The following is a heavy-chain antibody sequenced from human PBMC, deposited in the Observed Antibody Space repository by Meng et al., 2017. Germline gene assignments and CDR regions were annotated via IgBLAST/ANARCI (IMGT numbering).Heavy chain of an antibody. Sequence: SVKVSCKASGCTFSSYAISWVRQAPGQGLEWMGGIIPIFGTANYAQEFQGRVTITADKSTSTAYVELSSLRSEDTAVYYCARGTTAGYYYGMDVWGQGTTVTVSS. V-gene: IGHV1-69*06. J-gene: IGHJ6*02. CDR2: IIPIFGTA. CDR3: ARGTTAGYYYGMDV. D-gene: IGHD4-17*01. CDR1: GCTFSSYA.